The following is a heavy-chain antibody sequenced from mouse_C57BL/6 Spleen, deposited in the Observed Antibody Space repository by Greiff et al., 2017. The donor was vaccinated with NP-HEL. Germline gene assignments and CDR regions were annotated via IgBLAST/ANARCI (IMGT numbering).Heavy chain of an antibody. Sequence: EVKLVESGGGLVKPGGSLKLSCAASGFTFSDYGMHWVRQAPEKGLEWVAYISSGSSTIYYADTVKGRFTISRDNAKNTLFLQMTSLRSEDTAMYYCAGGGNYDYFDYWGQGTTLTVSS. V-gene: IGHV5-17*01. J-gene: IGHJ2*01. CDR2: ISSGSSTI. D-gene: IGHD2-1*01. CDR3: AGGGNYDYFDY. CDR1: GFTFSDYG.